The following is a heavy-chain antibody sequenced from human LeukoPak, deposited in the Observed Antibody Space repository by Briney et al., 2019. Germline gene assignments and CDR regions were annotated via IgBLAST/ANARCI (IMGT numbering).Heavy chain of an antibody. J-gene: IGHJ4*02. CDR2: ISWNSGSI. CDR1: GFTFDDYA. V-gene: IGHV3-9*01. Sequence: GRSLRLSCAASGFTFDDYAMHWVRQAPGKGLEWVSGISWNSGSIGYADSVKGRFTISRGNAKNSLYLQMNSLRAEDTALYYCAKDINDYGDYEGLFDYWGQGTLVTVPS. CDR3: AKDINDYGDYEGLFDY. D-gene: IGHD4-17*01.